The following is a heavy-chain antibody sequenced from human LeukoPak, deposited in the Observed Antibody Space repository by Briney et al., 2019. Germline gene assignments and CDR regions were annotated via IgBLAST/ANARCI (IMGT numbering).Heavy chain of an antibody. CDR3: AKQRSEVVVAATNY. Sequence: GGSLRLPCAASGFTFSNYAMTWVRQSPGKGLEWVSSITGGGDTTYYADSVRGRFTIPRDNSKNTLSLQTNSLRAEDTAVYYCAKQRSEVVVAATNYWGQGTLVTVSS. V-gene: IGHV3-23*01. CDR2: ITGGGDTT. CDR1: GFTFSNYA. D-gene: IGHD2-15*01. J-gene: IGHJ4*02.